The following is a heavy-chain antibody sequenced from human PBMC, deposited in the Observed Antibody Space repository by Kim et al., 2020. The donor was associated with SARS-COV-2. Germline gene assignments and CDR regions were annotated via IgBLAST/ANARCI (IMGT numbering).Heavy chain of an antibody. CDR1: GGTFSSYA. V-gene: IGHV1-69*13. J-gene: IGHJ3*02. CDR3: ARELRQWLPHHDAFDI. Sequence: SVKVSCKASGGTFSSYAISWVRQAPGQGLEWMGGIIPIFGTANYAQKFQGRVTITADESMSTAYMELSSLRSEDTAVYYCARELRQWLPHHDAFDIWGQGTMVTVSS. CDR2: IIPIFGTA. D-gene: IGHD6-19*01.